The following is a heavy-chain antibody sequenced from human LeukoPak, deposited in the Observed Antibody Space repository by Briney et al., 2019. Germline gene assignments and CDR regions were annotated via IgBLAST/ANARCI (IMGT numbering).Heavy chain of an antibody. CDR2: FYQKGGGTT. Sequence: SETLSLTCTVSGDSIYNNYWGWIRRSPGKGLEWIAYFYQKGGGTTDYNPSLESRVTISVDTSKNQFSLKLSSVTAADTAVYYCARGDSNYWSFDYWGQGTLVTVSS. V-gene: IGHV4-59*01. CDR3: ARGDSNYWSFDY. J-gene: IGHJ4*02. D-gene: IGHD4-11*01. CDR1: GDSIYNNY.